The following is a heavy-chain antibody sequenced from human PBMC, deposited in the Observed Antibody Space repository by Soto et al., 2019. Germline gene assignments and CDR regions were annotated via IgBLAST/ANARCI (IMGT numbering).Heavy chain of an antibody. CDR2: ISGGGGTT. V-gene: IGHV3-23*01. CDR3: ARGRSYGSGTYLYYFDY. J-gene: IGHJ4*02. Sequence: GGSLRLSCAASGFIFSSYGMTWVRQAPWKGLEWVSVISGGGGTTYYADSVKGRFTISRDNSKNTLYLQMNSLRAEDTAVYYCARGRSYGSGTYLYYFDYWGQGTLVTVSS. D-gene: IGHD3-10*01. CDR1: GFIFSSYG.